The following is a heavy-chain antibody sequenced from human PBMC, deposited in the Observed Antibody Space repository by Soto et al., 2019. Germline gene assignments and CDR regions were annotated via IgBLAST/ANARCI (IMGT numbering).Heavy chain of an antibody. CDR1: GGSVSSGSYY. J-gene: IGHJ4*02. CDR3: ARGPVAGGFDY. Sequence: PSETLSLTCTVSGGSVSSGSYYWSWIRQPPGKGLEWIGYIYYSGSTNYNPSLKSRVTISVDTSKNQFSLKLSSVTAADTAVYYCARGPVAGGFDYWGQGTLVTVS. D-gene: IGHD3-10*01. CDR2: IYYSGST. V-gene: IGHV4-61*01.